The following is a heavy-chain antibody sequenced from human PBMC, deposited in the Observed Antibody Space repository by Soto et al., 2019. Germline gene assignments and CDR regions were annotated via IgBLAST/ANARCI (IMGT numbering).Heavy chain of an antibody. J-gene: IGHJ6*03. CDR3: ARFHYYYCYMYV. CDR2: IYYSGTT. Sequence: SETLSLTCTVSGGSINSTTYYWGWIRQPPGKGLEWIGGIYYSGTTYYNPSLKSRVTISVDTSKNLFSLKVSSVTAADTAVYYCARFHYYYCYMYVWGKGTTVTVSS. V-gene: IGHV4-39*01. CDR1: GGSINSTTYY.